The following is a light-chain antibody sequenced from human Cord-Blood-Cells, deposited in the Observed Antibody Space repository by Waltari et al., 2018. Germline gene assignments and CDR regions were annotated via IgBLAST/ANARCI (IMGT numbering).Light chain of an antibody. CDR3: QQANSFLT. Sequence: DIQMTQSPSSLSASVGDRVTITCQASQDISNYLNWYQQKPGKAPKLLIYDASNLETGVPSRFSGSGSGTDFTFTISSLQPEDFATYYCQQANSFLTFGGGTKVEIK. CDR1: QDISNY. V-gene: IGKV1-33*01. J-gene: IGKJ4*01. CDR2: DAS.